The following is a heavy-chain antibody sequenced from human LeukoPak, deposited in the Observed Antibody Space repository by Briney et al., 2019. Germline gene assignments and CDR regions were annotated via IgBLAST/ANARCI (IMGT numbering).Heavy chain of an antibody. D-gene: IGHD3-10*01. J-gene: IGHJ3*02. CDR1: GFTFDDYA. CDR3: AKGVRITMVRGAFDI. Sequence: PGGSLRLSCAASGFTFDDYAMHWVRQAPGKGLECVSGISWNSGSIGYADSVKGRFTISRDNAKNSLYLQMNSLRAEDTALYYCAKGVRITMVRGAFDIWGQGTMVTVSS. V-gene: IGHV3-9*01. CDR2: ISWNSGSI.